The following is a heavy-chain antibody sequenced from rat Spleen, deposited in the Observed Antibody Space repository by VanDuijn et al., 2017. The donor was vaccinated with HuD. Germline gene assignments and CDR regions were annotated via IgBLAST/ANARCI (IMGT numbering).Heavy chain of an antibody. V-gene: IGHV5S10*01. D-gene: IGHD4-3*01. CDR1: GFTFSDYN. J-gene: IGHJ3*01. CDR3: ARHGVRGGAGWFAY. CDR2: IIYDGTRT. Sequence: EVQLVESDGGLVQPGRSLKLSCAASGFTFSDYNMAWVRQAPKKGLEWVATIIYDGTRTYYRDSVKGRFTISRDNAKNTLYLQMDSLRSEDTATYYCARHGVRGGAGWFAYWGQGTLVTVSS.